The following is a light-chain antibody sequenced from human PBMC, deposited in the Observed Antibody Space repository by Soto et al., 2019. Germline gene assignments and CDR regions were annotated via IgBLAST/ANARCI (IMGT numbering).Light chain of an antibody. CDR3: QQRSNWVT. J-gene: IGKJ4*01. Sequence: EIVLTQSPATLSMSPGERATISCRASQSVGSYLAWYQQQPGQTPRLLIYDASNRVTGIPARFSGSGSGTDFTLTISSLEPEDSAVYYCQQRSNWVTFGGGTKVEIK. CDR1: QSVGSY. CDR2: DAS. V-gene: IGKV3-11*01.